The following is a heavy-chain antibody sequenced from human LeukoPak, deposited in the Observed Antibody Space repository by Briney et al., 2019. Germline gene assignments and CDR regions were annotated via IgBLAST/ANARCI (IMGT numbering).Heavy chain of an antibody. CDR3: ARRYGSGSYGY. J-gene: IGHJ4*02. V-gene: IGHV4-34*01. D-gene: IGHD3-10*01. CDR1: GGSFSGYY. CDR2: INHSGST. Sequence: EPSETLSLTCAVYGGSFSGYYWSWLRQPPGKGLEWIGEINHSGSTNYNPSLKSRVTISVDTSKNQFSLKLSSVTAADTAVYYCARRYGSGSYGYWGQGTLVTVSS.